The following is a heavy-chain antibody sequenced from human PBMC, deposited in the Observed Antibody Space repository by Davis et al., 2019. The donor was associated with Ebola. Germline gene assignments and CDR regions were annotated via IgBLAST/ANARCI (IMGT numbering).Heavy chain of an antibody. D-gene: IGHD2-15*01. Sequence: GSLRLSCATSGFTFSSNAMSWVRQAPGKGLEWVASISGSGGSTYYGDSVTGRFTFSRDNSKNTLYLQMNSLRAEDTAVYYCAIPDCSGANCYSVYIKNWGQGTLVTVSS. V-gene: IGHV3-23*01. CDR1: GFTFSSNA. CDR2: ISGSGGST. J-gene: IGHJ4*02. CDR3: AIPDCSGANCYSVYIKN.